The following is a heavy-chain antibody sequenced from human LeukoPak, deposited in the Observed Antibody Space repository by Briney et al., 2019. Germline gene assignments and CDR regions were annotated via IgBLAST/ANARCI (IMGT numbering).Heavy chain of an antibody. D-gene: IGHD6-19*01. CDR1: VRTFCRYA. J-gene: IGHJ4*02. V-gene: IGHV1-69*04. Sequence: GSSVSVSFKASVRTFCRYAISWVRQPPGQQGEWIGRIIRISGIANYAQKFQGRVTITADKSTSTAYMELSSLRSEDTAVYYCASEPGYSSGWYRLWGQGTLVTVSS. CDR3: ASEPGYSSGWYRL. CDR2: IIRISGIA.